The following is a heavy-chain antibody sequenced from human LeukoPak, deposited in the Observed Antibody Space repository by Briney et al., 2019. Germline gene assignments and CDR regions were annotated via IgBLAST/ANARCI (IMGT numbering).Heavy chain of an antibody. Sequence: SVRVSCKASGGTFSTYAVSWGRQAPGQGREWIVGIVPVVATRNYAQRFQDRVTIAADKFTNTAYMSLTSLRSEDTAIYFCARARNEKAGPTGLFHYYALDVWGQGTSVTVSS. CDR3: ARARNEKAGPTGLFHYYALDV. CDR1: GGTFSTYA. CDR2: IVPVVATR. J-gene: IGHJ6*02. D-gene: IGHD1-26*01. V-gene: IGHV1-69*06.